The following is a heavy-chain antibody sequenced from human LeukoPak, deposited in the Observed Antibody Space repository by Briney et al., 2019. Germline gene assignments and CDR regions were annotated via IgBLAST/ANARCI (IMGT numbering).Heavy chain of an antibody. V-gene: IGHV3-30*18. CDR2: ISYDGSNK. CDR1: GFTFSSYG. Sequence: GRSLRLSCAASGFTFSSYGMHWVRQAPGKGLEWVAVISYDGSNKYYADSVKGRFTISRDNSKSTLYLQMNSLRAEDTAVYYCAKDQGSWFTEYFQHWGQGTLVTVSS. J-gene: IGHJ1*01. CDR3: AKDQGSWFTEYFQH. D-gene: IGHD6-13*01.